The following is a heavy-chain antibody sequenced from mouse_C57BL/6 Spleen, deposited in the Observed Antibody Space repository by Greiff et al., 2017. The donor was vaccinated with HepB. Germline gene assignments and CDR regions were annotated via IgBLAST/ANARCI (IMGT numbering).Heavy chain of an antibody. V-gene: IGHV1-50*01. D-gene: IGHD2-1*01. CDR1: GYTFTSYW. J-gene: IGHJ1*03. Sequence: QVQLQQPGAELVKPGASVKLSCKASGYTFTSYWMQWVKQRPGQGLEWIGEIDPFDSYTNYNQKFKGKATLTVDTSSSTAYMQLSSLTSEDSAVYYCARRVYYTDYWYFDVWGTGTTVTVSS. CDR2: IDPFDSYT. CDR3: ARRVYYTDYWYFDV.